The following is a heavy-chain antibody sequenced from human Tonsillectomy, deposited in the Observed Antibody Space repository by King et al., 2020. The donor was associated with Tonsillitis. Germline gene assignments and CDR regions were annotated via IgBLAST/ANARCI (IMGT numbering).Heavy chain of an antibody. Sequence: QVQLVESGGGVVQPGRSLRLSCAASGFTFSSYGIHWGRQAPGRGLEWGAVISSDGSKKYYADSVRGRFTISRDNSKNTLYLQMNSLSADDTAVYYCAKARQWLVHFDYWGQGTLVTVSS. CDR1: GFTFSSYG. CDR2: ISSDGSKK. CDR3: AKARQWLVHFDY. D-gene: IGHD6-19*01. J-gene: IGHJ4*02. V-gene: IGHV3-30*18.